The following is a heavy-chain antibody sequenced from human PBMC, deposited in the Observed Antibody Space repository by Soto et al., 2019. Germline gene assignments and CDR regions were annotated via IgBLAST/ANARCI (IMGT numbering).Heavy chain of an antibody. V-gene: IGHV3-33*01. CDR3: XRSRDGYNHGLNS. J-gene: IGHJ4*02. Sequence: QVQLVESGGGVIQPGRSLRLSCAASGFYLSSSGMHWVRQAPGKGLEWVAVIYYDESDKVYSDSVRGRFTVSKDDSKXXXXXXXXXXXXXDXAXXFXXRSRDGYNHGLNSWGQGTLVTVSS. CDR1: GFYLSSSG. CDR2: IYYDESDK. D-gene: IGHD5-12*01.